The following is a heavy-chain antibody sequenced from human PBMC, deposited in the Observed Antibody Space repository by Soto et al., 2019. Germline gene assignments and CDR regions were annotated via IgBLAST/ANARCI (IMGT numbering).Heavy chain of an antibody. J-gene: IGHJ5*02. CDR1: GGTFSSYT. D-gene: IGHD1-1*01. CDR3: ARGTEENWFDP. Sequence: QVQLVQSGAEVKKPGSSVKVSCKASGGTFSSYTISWVRQAPGQGLEWMGRIIPILGIANYAQKFQGRVTITAAKSTSTAYMELSSLRSEDTAVYYCARGTEENWFDPWGQGTLVTVSS. CDR2: IIPILGIA. V-gene: IGHV1-69*02.